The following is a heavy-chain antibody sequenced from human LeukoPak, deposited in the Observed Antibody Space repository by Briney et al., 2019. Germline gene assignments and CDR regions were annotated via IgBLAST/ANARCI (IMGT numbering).Heavy chain of an antibody. CDR1: GYTFTGYY. V-gene: IGHV1-2*02. CDR3: ARVEGVAVAGVNYYGMDV. J-gene: IGHJ6*02. Sequence: ASVKVSCRASGYTFTGYYIHWVRQAPGQALEWMGWLIPTSGGTNYAQKFQGRVTMTRDTSISTAYMELSNLRSDDTAMYYRARVEGVAVAGVNYYGMDVWGQGTPVTVSS. D-gene: IGHD6-19*01. CDR2: LIPTSGGT.